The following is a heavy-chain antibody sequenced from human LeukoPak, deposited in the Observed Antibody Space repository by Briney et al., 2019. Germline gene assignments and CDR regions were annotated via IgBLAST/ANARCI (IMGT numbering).Heavy chain of an antibody. Sequence: KPSETLSLTCTVSGGSISSHYWNWIRQPPGKGLEWIGYIHYSGSTNYNPFLKSRVTISVDTSKNQFSLKLNSVTAADTAVYYCASLRRIIVVVPAALSGNWFDPWGQGTLVTVSS. CDR1: GGSISSHY. V-gene: IGHV4-59*11. CDR2: IHYSGST. CDR3: ASLRRIIVVVPAALSGNWFDP. D-gene: IGHD2-2*01. J-gene: IGHJ5*02.